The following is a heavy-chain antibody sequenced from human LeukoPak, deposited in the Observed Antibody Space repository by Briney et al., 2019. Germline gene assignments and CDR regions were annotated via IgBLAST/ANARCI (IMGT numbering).Heavy chain of an antibody. CDR3: ARGRDGYNE. J-gene: IGHJ4*02. V-gene: IGHV4-59*08. Sequence: PSETLSLTCTVSGGSISSYYWTWIRQPPGKGLEWIGYIYSGSTNYNPSLKSRVTMSVDTSKNQLSLKLTSVTAADTAVYYCARGRDGYNEWGQGTLVTVSS. CDR1: GGSISSYY. D-gene: IGHD5-24*01. CDR2: IYSGST.